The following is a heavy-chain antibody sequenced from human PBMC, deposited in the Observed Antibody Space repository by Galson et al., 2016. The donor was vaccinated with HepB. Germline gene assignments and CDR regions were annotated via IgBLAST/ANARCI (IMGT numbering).Heavy chain of an antibody. Sequence: SLRLSCAASGFTVSSSYMSWVRQAPGKGLEWVSVIYSGGSTYYAASVKGRITISRDNSKNTLYLQMNSLKAEDTAVYYCARGDTSGSPGRDYWGQGTLVTVSS. V-gene: IGHV3-53*01. CDR2: IYSGGST. J-gene: IGHJ4*02. D-gene: IGHD3-22*01. CDR3: ARGDTSGSPGRDY. CDR1: GFTVSSSY.